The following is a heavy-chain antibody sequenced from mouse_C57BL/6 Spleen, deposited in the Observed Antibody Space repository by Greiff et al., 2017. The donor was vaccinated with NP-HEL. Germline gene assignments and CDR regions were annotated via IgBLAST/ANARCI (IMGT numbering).Heavy chain of an antibody. CDR1: GYAFSSSW. D-gene: IGHD3-3*01. J-gene: IGHJ3*01. CDR3: ARRAGTGFAY. V-gene: IGHV1-82*01. Sequence: VQLQQSGPELVKPGASVKISCKASGYAFSSSWMNWVKQRPGKGLEWIGRIYPGDGDTNYNGKFKGKATLTADKSSSPAYMQLSSLTSEDSAVYFCARRAGTGFAYWGQGTLVTVSA. CDR2: IYPGDGDT.